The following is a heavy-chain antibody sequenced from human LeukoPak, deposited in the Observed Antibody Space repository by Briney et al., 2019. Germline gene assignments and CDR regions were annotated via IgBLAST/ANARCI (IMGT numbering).Heavy chain of an antibody. D-gene: IGHD2-15*01. CDR3: ARGRYCSADICTGGDSFDI. CDR2: KYARGSS. Sequence: NTSETLSLTCTVSGGSISNYWSWIRQPAGKGLEWIGRKYARGSSNYNPPVQSRVTMSVDTSKNQFSLKLRSVTAADTAVYYCARGRYCSADICTGGDSFDIWGQGTMVSVSP. J-gene: IGHJ3*02. V-gene: IGHV4-4*07. CDR1: GGSISNY.